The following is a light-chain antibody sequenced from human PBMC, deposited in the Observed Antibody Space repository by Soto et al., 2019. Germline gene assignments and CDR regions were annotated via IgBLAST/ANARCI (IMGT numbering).Light chain of an antibody. Sequence: EIVLKQSPGSLSLSPGERATLSCRASQSFTSNLAWYQQKPGQAPRLLIYGASTRATGLPARFSGSGSGTEFTLTISSLRSEDFAVYYCQQYNNWPSITFGQGTRLEIK. CDR3: QQYNNWPSIT. V-gene: IGKV3-15*01. CDR2: GAS. CDR1: QSFTSN. J-gene: IGKJ5*01.